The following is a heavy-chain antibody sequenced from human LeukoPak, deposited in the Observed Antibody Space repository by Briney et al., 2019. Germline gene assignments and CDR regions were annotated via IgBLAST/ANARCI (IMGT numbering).Heavy chain of an antibody. J-gene: IGHJ5*02. Sequence: SETLSLTCTVSGGSISSSSYYWGWIRQPPGKGLEWIGSIYYSGSTYYNPSLKSRVTISVDTSKNQFSLKLSSVTAADTAVYYCARLGGLRLLEWPDWFDPWGQGTLVTVSS. D-gene: IGHD3-3*01. V-gene: IGHV4-39*01. CDR1: GGSISSSSYY. CDR2: IYYSGST. CDR3: ARLGGLRLLEWPDWFDP.